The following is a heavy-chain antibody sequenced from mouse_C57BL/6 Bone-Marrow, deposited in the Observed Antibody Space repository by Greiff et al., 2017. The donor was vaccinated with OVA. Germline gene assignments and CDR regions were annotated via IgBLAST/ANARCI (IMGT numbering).Heavy chain of an antibody. CDR1: GYTFTDYY. D-gene: IGHD1-1*01. V-gene: IGHV1-26*01. Sequence: EVKLMESGPELVKPGASVKISCKASGYTFTDYYMNWVKQSHGKSLEWIGDINPNNGGTSYNQKFKGKATLTVDKSSSTAYMELRSLTSEDSAVYYCAREVRYYGSSSYYYAMDYWGQGTSVTVSS. CDR2: INPNNGGT. J-gene: IGHJ4*01. CDR3: AREVRYYGSSSYYYAMDY.